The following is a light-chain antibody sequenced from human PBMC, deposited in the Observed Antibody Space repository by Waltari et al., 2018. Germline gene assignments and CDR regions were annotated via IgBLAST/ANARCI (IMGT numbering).Light chain of an antibody. CDR2: DVS. Sequence: QSALTPPASVSGSPGQSITIPCTGTSNYVGVYNYVPWYQHLPGKAPKLIIYDVSRWPSGVSNRFSGSKSGNTASLTISGLQAEDEADYYCSSYTNTNTIVFGGGTKVTVL. J-gene: IGLJ2*01. CDR3: SSYTNTNTIV. CDR1: SNYVGVYNY. V-gene: IGLV2-14*03.